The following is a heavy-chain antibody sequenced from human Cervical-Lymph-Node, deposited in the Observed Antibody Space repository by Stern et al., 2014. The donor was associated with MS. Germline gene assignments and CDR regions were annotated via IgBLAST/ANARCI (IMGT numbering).Heavy chain of an antibody. CDR3: AIGAFDI. V-gene: IGHV1-46*01. Sequence: QLVQSGAEVKKPGASVKVSCKASGYTFTNFYMHWVRQAPGQGLEWMGIINTSGGSTSYAQKFQGRVTMTRDTTTSTVYMELSSLRSEDTAVYYCAIGAFDIWGQGTMVTVSS. CDR1: GYTFTNFY. CDR2: INTSGGST. J-gene: IGHJ3*02.